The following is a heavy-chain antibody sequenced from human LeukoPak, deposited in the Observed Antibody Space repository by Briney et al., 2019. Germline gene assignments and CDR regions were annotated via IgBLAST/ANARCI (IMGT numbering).Heavy chain of an antibody. V-gene: IGHV4-4*09. CDR1: GASISSYC. CDR3: ATSHGAKTAPYDL. Sequence: TASETLSLTCTVSGASISSYCWSWVRQSPGKGLEWIAYIYTNGRSDYNPSLKSRVTMSLDTSKNQLSMELRFLTAADTAVYYCATSHGAKTAPYDLWGQGTLVTVSS. CDR2: IYTNGRS. D-gene: IGHD4/OR15-4a*01. J-gene: IGHJ4*02.